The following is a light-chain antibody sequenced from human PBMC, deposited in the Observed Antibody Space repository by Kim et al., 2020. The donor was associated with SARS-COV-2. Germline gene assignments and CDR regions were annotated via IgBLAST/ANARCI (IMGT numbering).Light chain of an antibody. CDR2: DVT. CDR3: TSYTSSRTWV. CDR1: SSDVGGYNS. Sequence: QSALTQPASVSGSPGQTITISCTGTSSDVGGYNSVSWHQQYPGRVPTPMIYDVTKQPSGVSHRFSGSKSGDTTSLTISGPQTGDEAHYYCTSYTSSRTWVFGRGTQLTVL. J-gene: IGLJ3*02. V-gene: IGLV2-14*03.